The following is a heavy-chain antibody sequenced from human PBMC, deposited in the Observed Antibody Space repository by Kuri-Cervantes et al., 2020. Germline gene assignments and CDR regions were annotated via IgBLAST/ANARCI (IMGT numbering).Heavy chain of an antibody. Sequence: ASVKVSCKASGYTFTGYYMHWVRQAPGQGLEWMGWISAYNGNTNYAQKLQGRVTMTTDTSTSTAYMELRSLRSDDTAVYYCARELLWFGELIMRPDYWGQGTLVTVSS. J-gene: IGHJ4*02. V-gene: IGHV1-18*04. CDR3: ARELLWFGELIMRPDY. CDR2: ISAYNGNT. D-gene: IGHD3-10*01. CDR1: GYTFTGYY.